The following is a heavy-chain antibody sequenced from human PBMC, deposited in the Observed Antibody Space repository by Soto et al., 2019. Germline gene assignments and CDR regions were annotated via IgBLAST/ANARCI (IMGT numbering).Heavy chain of an antibody. CDR1: GDSISGYY. V-gene: IGHV4-59*01. CDR2: IYYSGSA. CDR3: ARAGNSYATGWFDP. D-gene: IGHD5-18*01. Sequence: SETLSLTCTVAGDSISGYYWSWIRQPPGKGLEWIGFIYYSGSANYNSSLKSRVTISVDRSKSQFSLKVSSVTAADTAVYYCARAGNSYATGWFDPWGQGTLVTVSS. J-gene: IGHJ5*02.